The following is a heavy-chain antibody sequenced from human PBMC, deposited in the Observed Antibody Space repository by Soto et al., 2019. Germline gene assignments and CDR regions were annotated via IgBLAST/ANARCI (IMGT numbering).Heavy chain of an antibody. J-gene: IGHJ4*02. D-gene: IGHD6-19*01. CDR2: IYPGDSDT. CDR1: GYSFTSYW. CDR3: ARPLDTSGWNDY. V-gene: IGHV5-51*01. Sequence: PGESLKISCKGSGYSFTSYWIGWARQMPGKGLEWMGLIYPGDSDTRYSPSFEGQVTISADKSISTAYLQWSSLKASDTATYYCARPLDTSGWNDYWGQGTLVTVSS.